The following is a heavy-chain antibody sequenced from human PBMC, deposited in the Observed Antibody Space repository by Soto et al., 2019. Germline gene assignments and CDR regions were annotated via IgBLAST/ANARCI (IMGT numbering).Heavy chain of an antibody. Sequence: VGSLRLSCAASGFTFSNYGMHWVRQAPGKGLEWVTLISNDGSNKFYADSVKGRFTISRDNSKNTLYLQMTSLKTEDTAVYYCAKDGADTGTYNFDYWGQGSLVTVS. CDR3: AKDGADTGTYNFDY. J-gene: IGHJ4*02. V-gene: IGHV3-30*18. CDR2: ISNDGSNK. D-gene: IGHD1-26*01. CDR1: GFTFSNYG.